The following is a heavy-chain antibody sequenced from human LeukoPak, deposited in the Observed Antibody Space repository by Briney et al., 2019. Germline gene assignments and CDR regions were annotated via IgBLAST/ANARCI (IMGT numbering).Heavy chain of an antibody. Sequence: ETLSLTCTVSGFTVSDYYMSWVRQAPGKGLEWVSVIYSGGKTYYADSVRGRFTISRDDSKNTLHLQMNSLRAEDTAVYYCARINYYDGSGFYRDYWGQGTLVTVSS. CDR3: ARINYYDGSGFYRDY. CDR1: GFTVSDYY. D-gene: IGHD3-22*01. J-gene: IGHJ4*02. CDR2: IYSGGKT. V-gene: IGHV3-53*01.